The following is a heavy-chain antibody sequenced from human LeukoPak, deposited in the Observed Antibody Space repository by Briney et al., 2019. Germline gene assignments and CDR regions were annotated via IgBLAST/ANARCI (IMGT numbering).Heavy chain of an antibody. D-gene: IGHD1-20*01. CDR2: IKEDGSEK. Sequence: GGSLRLSCAASGFTYSFYWMAWVRQAPGRGREWVANIKEDGSEKYYVDSVKGRFTISRDNAKNSMYLEMNSLRAEDTAVYYCARGHNSTLPDWGQGSLVTVSS. V-gene: IGHV3-7*04. J-gene: IGHJ4*02. CDR1: GFTYSFYW. CDR3: ARGHNSTLPD.